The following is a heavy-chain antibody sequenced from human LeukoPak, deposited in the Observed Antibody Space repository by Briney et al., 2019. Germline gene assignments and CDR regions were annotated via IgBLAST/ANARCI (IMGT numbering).Heavy chain of an antibody. J-gene: IGHJ4*02. Sequence: GGSLRLSCAASQFTFNNNAMSWVRQAPGKGLEWVSGLSGDSSSIYYAASVKGRFTISRDNSKNMLYLQMNSLRAEDTAVYYCTRFRGSGSSTLYSFDYWGQGSLVAVAP. CDR1: QFTFNNNA. D-gene: IGHD3-10*01. V-gene: IGHV3-23*01. CDR2: LSGDSSSI. CDR3: TRFRGSGSSTLYSFDY.